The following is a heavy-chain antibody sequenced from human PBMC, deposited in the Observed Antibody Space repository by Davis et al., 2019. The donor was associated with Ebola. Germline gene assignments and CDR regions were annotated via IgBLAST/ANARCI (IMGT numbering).Heavy chain of an antibody. CDR2: INHSGST. CDR1: GGSFSGYY. J-gene: IGHJ4*02. CDR3: ARGDIVVVPAALDY. D-gene: IGHD2-2*01. Sequence: MPSETLSLTCAVYGGSFSGYYWSWIRQPPGKGLEWIGEINHSGSTNYNPSLKSRVTISVDTSKNQFSLKLSSVTAADTAVYYRARGDIVVVPAALDYWGQGTLVTVSS. V-gene: IGHV4-34*01.